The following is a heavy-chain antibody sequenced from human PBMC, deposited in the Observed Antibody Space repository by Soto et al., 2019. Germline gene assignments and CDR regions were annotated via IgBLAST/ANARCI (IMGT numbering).Heavy chain of an antibody. CDR1: GGTFSSYA. CDR2: IIPIFGTA. J-gene: IGHJ3*02. Sequence: ASVKVSCKASGGTFSSYAISWVRQAPGQGLEWMGGIIPIFGTANYAQKFQGRVTITADESTSTAYMELSSLRSEDTAVYYCARDHNSSDYDILTGDAFDIWGQGTMVTVSS. CDR3: ARDHNSSDYDILTGDAFDI. D-gene: IGHD3-9*01. V-gene: IGHV1-69*13.